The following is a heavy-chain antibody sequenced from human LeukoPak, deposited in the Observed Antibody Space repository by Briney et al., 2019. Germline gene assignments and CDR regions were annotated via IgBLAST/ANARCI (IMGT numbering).Heavy chain of an antibody. CDR1: GDSISRRSSY. CDR2: VYSTGTP. V-gene: IGHV4-61*02. CDR3: ARGLQERDIIRGFDF. J-gene: IGHJ4*01. D-gene: IGHD3-10*01. Sequence: SETLSLTCSVSGDSISRRSSYWPLIRQPAGRGLQWIGRVYSTGTPNYTPSLKSRVTMSVDTSKNQFSLTLNSVTAAVTALYFCARGLQERDIIRGFDFWGPGILVTVSS.